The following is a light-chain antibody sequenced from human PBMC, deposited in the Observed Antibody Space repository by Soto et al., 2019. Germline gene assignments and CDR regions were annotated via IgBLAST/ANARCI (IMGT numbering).Light chain of an antibody. J-gene: IGKJ1*01. Sequence: DTVMSQSPASLAVSLGGRATINCKSSQRLLYRSNNKNYLAWYQHKAGQPPKLLIYWASTRDSGVPDRFSGSGSGTDFTLTINNVHAEDVAVYYCQQYYNPPWTFGQGTKVEI. V-gene: IGKV4-1*01. CDR2: WAS. CDR3: QQYYNPPWT. CDR1: QRLLYRSNNKNY.